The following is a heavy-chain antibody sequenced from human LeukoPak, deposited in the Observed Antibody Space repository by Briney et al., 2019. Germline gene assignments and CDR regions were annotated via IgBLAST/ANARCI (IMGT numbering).Heavy chain of an antibody. CDR1: GYSFTSYW. V-gene: IGHV5-51*01. CDR2: IYPGDSDT. Sequence: PGESLKISCKGSGYSFTSYWIGWVRQMPGKGLEWMGIIYPGDSDTRYSPSFQGQVTISADKSISTAYLQWSSLKASDTAMYYCARSYYDSTGYDGSGYYLDYWGQGTMVTVSS. CDR3: ARSYYDSTGYDGSGYYLDY. D-gene: IGHD3-22*01. J-gene: IGHJ4*02.